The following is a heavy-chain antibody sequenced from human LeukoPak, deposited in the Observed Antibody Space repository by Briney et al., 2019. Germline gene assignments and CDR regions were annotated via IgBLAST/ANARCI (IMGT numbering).Heavy chain of an antibody. CDR1: GGSISSYY. J-gene: IGHJ6*03. V-gene: IGHV4-59*01. CDR3: ARGGHPTYYDFWSGPLMDV. Sequence: PSETLSLTCTVSGGSISSYYWSWIRQPPGKGLEWIGYIYYSGSTNYNPSLKSRVTISVDTSKNQFSLKLSSVTAADTAVYYCARGGHPTYYDFWSGPLMDVWDKGTTVTVSS. D-gene: IGHD3-3*01. CDR2: IYYSGST.